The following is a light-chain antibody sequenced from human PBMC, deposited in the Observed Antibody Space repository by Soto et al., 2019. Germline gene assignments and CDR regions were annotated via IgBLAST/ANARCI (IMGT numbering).Light chain of an antibody. CDR3: QQRTNSPPWT. Sequence: EIVLTQSPATLSLSPGEGASLSCRASQNSSTYLAWYQQRPGQVHRLLIYGVSKRAPAIPPRFSGSGSGTDFTLSVSGLETEYFATYYCQQRTNSPPWTFGQGTRVELK. CDR2: GVS. V-gene: IGKV3-11*01. CDR1: QNSSTY. J-gene: IGKJ1*01.